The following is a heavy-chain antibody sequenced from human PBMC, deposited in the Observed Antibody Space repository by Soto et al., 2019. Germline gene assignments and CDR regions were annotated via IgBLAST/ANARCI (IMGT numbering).Heavy chain of an antibody. J-gene: IGHJ6*02. CDR2: IYYSGSP. CDR3: ARHSEALADKWLQIWSNSYYAMDP. CDR1: GCSISTISYY. D-gene: IGHD5-18*01. Sequence: SETLSLTSTVSGCSISTISYYWGWIRQPQEKGLEWIGSIYYSGSPDYNPSLKSRVTISVHTSKNQFSLKLSSVTAADKAVYYCARHSEALADKWLQIWSNSYYAMDPCGPRITVT. V-gene: IGHV4-39*01.